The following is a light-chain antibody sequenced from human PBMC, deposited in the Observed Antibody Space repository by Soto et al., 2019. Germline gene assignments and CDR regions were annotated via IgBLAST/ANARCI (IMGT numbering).Light chain of an antibody. V-gene: IGLV1-44*01. Sequence: QPVLTQPPPAFGTPGQRVTIPGSGTSSNIGSNTVNWYQQLPGTAPKLLIYSNNQRPSGVPDRFSGSKSGTSASLAISGLQSEDEADYYCAAWDDSRYVFGTGTKLTVL. J-gene: IGLJ1*01. CDR2: SNN. CDR1: SSNIGSNT. CDR3: AAWDDSRYV.